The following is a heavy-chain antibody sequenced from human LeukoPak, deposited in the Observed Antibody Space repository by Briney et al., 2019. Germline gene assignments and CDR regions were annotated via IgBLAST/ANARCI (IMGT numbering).Heavy chain of an antibody. CDR3: ARDLDWVFDL. Sequence: ASVKVSCKASGYTFTDYNFSWVRQAPGQGLERMGWISTYNGDTKYAQKYQGRVTMTTDTSTSTAYMEMRSLRSDDTAVYYCARDLDWVFDLWGRGTLVTVSS. CDR1: GYTFTDYN. D-gene: IGHD3-9*01. J-gene: IGHJ2*01. CDR2: ISTYNGDT. V-gene: IGHV1-18*01.